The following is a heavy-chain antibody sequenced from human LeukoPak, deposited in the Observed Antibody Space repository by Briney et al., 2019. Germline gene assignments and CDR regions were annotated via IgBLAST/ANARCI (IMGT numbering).Heavy chain of an antibody. V-gene: IGHV4-39*07. Sequence: SETLSLTCTVSGGSISSSSHYWGWIRQPPGKGLEWIGSISYSGGTYYNPSLESRVTILVDTSKNQFSLRLSSVTAADTAVYFCARGILRDYYDSSGFYHRGGVGYWGQGTLVTVSS. CDR2: ISYSGGT. J-gene: IGHJ4*02. D-gene: IGHD3-22*01. CDR3: ARGILRDYYDSSGFYHRGGVGY. CDR1: GGSISSSSHY.